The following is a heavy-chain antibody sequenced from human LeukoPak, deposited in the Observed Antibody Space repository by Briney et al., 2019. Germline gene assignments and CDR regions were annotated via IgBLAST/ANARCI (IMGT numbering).Heavy chain of an antibody. Sequence: GGSLRLSCAASGFTFSSYSMNWVRQAPGKGLELLAVISYDGSNKYQTDSVKGRFTISRDNSKNTLYLQMNSLRAEDTAVYYCARVGSYYVWYYFDYWGQGTLVTVSS. CDR2: ISYDGSNK. CDR1: GFTFSSYS. V-gene: IGHV3-30*03. D-gene: IGHD1-26*01. CDR3: ARVGSYYVWYYFDY. J-gene: IGHJ4*02.